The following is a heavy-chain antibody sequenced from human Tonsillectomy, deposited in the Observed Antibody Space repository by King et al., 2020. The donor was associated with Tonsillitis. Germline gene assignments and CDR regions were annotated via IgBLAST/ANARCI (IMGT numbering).Heavy chain of an antibody. CDR3: ARAVGWGPGGHFDY. D-gene: IGHD1-26*01. Sequence: HVQLVESGGGMVKPGGSLRLSCVASGLTFSDSYMSWIRQAPGKGLEWLSYISHNGGTKQYADSVRGRFTISRDNANNSLYLQMNSLRAEDTAVYYCARAVGWGPGGHFDYWGQGTLVTASS. CDR2: ISHNGGTK. CDR1: GLTFSDSY. J-gene: IGHJ4*02. V-gene: IGHV3-11*01.